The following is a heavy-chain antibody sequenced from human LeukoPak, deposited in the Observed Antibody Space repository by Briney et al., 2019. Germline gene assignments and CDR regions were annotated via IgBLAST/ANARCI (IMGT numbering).Heavy chain of an antibody. J-gene: IGHJ3*01. CDR3: TRGGQGDGYSADEAFDF. Sequence: SQTLSLTCAISGDSVSSNSTACNWIRQSPSRGLEWLGRTYYRSKWYNDYAVSVKSRITINPDTSKNQFSLQLNSVTPEDTAVYYCTRGGQGDGYSADEAFDFWGQGTMVTVSS. V-gene: IGHV6-1*01. CDR2: TYYRSKWYN. D-gene: IGHD5-24*01. CDR1: GDSVSSNSTA.